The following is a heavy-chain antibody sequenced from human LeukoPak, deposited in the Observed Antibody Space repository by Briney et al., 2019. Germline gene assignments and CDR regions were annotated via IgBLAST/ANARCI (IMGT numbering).Heavy chain of an antibody. CDR3: ARGFHRYSYGFGVYYFDY. CDR1: GGSFSGYY. D-gene: IGHD5-18*01. J-gene: IGHJ4*02. V-gene: IGHV4-34*01. Sequence: SETLSLTCAVYGGSFSGYYWSWIRQPPGKGLEWIGEINHSGSTNYNPSLMSRVTISVDTSKNQFSLKLSSVTAADTAVYYCARGFHRYSYGFGVYYFDYWGQGTLVTVSS. CDR2: INHSGST.